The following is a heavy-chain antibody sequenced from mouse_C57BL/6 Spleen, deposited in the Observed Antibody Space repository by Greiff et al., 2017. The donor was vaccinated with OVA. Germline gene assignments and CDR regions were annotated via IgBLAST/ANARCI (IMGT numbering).Heavy chain of an antibody. V-gene: IGHV1-66*01. CDR3: ARSGSSGYLDY. CDR1: GYSFTSYY. Sequence: QVQLQQSGPELVKPGASVKISCKASGYSFTSYYIHWVKQRPGQGLEWIGWIYPGSGNTKYNEKFKGKATLTADTSSSTAYMQLSSLTSEDSAVYYCARSGSSGYLDYWGQGTTLTVSS. J-gene: IGHJ2*01. D-gene: IGHD3-2*02. CDR2: IYPGSGNT.